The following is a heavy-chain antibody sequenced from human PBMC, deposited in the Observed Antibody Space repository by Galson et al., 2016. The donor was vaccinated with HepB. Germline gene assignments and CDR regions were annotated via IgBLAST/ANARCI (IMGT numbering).Heavy chain of an antibody. D-gene: IGHD6-19*01. Sequence: SVKVSCKASGYTFTSHYMHWVRQAPGQGLEWMAIINPGAGSTGYAQKFQGRLTMTRDTSTSTVYMELSSLRSEDTAVYYCARDLGSSGWRGFDYWGQGTLVTVSS. J-gene: IGHJ4*02. V-gene: IGHV1-46*01. CDR3: ARDLGSSGWRGFDY. CDR1: GYTFTSHY. CDR2: INPGAGST.